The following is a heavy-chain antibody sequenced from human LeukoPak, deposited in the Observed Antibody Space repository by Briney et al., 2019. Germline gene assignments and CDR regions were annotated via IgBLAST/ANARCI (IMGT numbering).Heavy chain of an antibody. Sequence: GGTLRLSCAASGFTFSSYAMSWVRQAPGKGLEWVSAISGSGGSTYYADSVKGRFTISRDNAKNSLYLQMNSLRAEDTAVYYCARDGGRNNDYWGQGTLVTVSS. CDR1: GFTFSSYA. D-gene: IGHD3-3*01. CDR2: ISGSGGST. CDR3: ARDGGRNNDY. J-gene: IGHJ4*02. V-gene: IGHV3-23*01.